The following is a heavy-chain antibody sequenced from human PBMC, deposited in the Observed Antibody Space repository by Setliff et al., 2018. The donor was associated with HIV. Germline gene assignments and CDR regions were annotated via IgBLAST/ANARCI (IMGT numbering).Heavy chain of an antibody. CDR2: ISWDGDMT. Sequence: GGSLRLSCAASGFTFDDYTMHWVRQAPGKGLEWVSLISWDGDMTYYADSVKGRFTISRDNSKNTLYLQMNSLRPEDTALYYCARDSEPGTRVAGTTGLDYWGQGSLVTVSS. CDR3: ARDSEPGTRVAGTTGLDY. J-gene: IGHJ4*02. CDR1: GFTFDDYT. D-gene: IGHD6-19*01. V-gene: IGHV3-43*01.